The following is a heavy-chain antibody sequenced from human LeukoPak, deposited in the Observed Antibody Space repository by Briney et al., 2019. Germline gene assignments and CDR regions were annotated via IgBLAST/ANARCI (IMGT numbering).Heavy chain of an antibody. CDR1: GGSIRSGAYY. CDR2: IYDSGST. V-gene: IGHV4-31*03. D-gene: IGHD1-26*01. Sequence: SETLSLTCIVSGGSIRSGAYYWSWIRQHPGKGLEWIGYIYDSGSTNYNPSLKSRVTISVDTYKNHFSLKLSSVTAADTAVYYCASGMYFFDYWGQGTLVTVSS. CDR3: ASGMYFFDY. J-gene: IGHJ4*02.